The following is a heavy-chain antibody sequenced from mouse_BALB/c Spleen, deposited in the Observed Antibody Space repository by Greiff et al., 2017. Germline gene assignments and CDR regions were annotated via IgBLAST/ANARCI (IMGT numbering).Heavy chain of an antibody. D-gene: IGHD2-14*01. J-gene: IGHJ3*01. CDR1: GFNIKDYY. Sequence: EVQLQQSGAELVRPGASVKLSCTASGFNIKDYYMHWVKQRPEQGLEWIGWIDPENGDTEYAPKFQGKATMTADTSSNTAYLQLSSLTSEDTAVYYCKSNLYRYDGFAYWGQGTLVTVSA. CDR2: IDPENGDT. CDR3: KSNLYRYDGFAY. V-gene: IGHV14-4*02.